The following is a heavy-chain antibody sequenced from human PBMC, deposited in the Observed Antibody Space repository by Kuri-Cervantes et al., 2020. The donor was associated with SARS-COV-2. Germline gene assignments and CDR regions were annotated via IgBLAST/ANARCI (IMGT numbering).Heavy chain of an antibody. D-gene: IGHD3-22*01. Sequence: GSLRLSCTVSNGSIGDYYWSWIRQPPGKGLEWIGDSYYSGSTNYNPSLKGRVTISVDTSKNQFSLKLSSVTAADTAVYYCARVSVRYYYDSSGFDYWGQGTLVTVSS. CDR3: ARVSVRYYYDSSGFDY. J-gene: IGHJ4*02. CDR2: SYYSGST. CDR1: NGSIGDYY. V-gene: IGHV4-59*12.